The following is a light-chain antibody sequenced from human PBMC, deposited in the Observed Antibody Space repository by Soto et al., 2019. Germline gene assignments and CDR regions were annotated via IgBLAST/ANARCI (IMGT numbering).Light chain of an antibody. V-gene: IGLV1-40*01. J-gene: IGLJ2*01. CDR3: LSFDSSLSVV. CDR1: SSNIGAGYD. CDR2: GNT. Sequence: QPVLTQPPSVSGAPGQRVTISCTGSSSNIGAGYDVHWYQQLPGRAPKLLIYGNTNRPSGVPDRFSGSTSGTSASLAITGLQAEDEADYYCLSFDSSLSVVFGGGTKVTVL.